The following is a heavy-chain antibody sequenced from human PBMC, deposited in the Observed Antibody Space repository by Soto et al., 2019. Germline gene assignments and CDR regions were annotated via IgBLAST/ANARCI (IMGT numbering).Heavy chain of an antibody. V-gene: IGHV4-34*01. D-gene: IGHD1-1*01. J-gene: IGHJ5*02. CDR1: GGSFSGYY. CDR3: ARKGVPRNMRQGHALNNWFDP. Sequence: QVQLQQWGAGLLKPSETLSLTCAVYGGSFSGYYWSWIRQPPGKGLKWIGEINHSGSTNYNPSLKTGVTISVDTSKNQFSLKLSSVTAADTDVYYCARKGVPRNMRQGHALNNWFDPWGQGTLVTVSS. CDR2: INHSGST.